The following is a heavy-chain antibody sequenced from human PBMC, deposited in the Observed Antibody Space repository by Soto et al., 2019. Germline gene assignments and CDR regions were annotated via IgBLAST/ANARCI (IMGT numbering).Heavy chain of an antibody. D-gene: IGHD2-15*01. V-gene: IGHV3-23*01. CDR2: ISSSGGST. J-gene: IGHJ4*02. CDR3: AKGEVVAATSEY. CDR1: GFTFSSYA. Sequence: GGSLRLSCAASGFTFSSYAMGWVRQAPGMGLEWVSAISSSGGSTYYADSVKGRFAISRDKSKNTLYLQMNRLRAEDTAVYYCAKGEVVAATSEYWGQVTLGTVAS.